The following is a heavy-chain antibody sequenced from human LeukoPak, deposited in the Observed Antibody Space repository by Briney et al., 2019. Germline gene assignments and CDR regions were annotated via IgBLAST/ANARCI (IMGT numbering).Heavy chain of an antibody. J-gene: IGHJ4*02. CDR2: ISGGGGST. Sequence: GGSLRLSCAASGFTFSSYAMSWVRQAPGKGLEWVSGISGGGGSTYYADSVKGRFTISRDNAKNSLYLQMNSLRAEDTAVYYCARDRTDYYDSSGYYYGYWGQGTLVTVSS. CDR1: GFTFSSYA. CDR3: ARDRTDYYDSSGYYYGY. D-gene: IGHD3-22*01. V-gene: IGHV3-23*01.